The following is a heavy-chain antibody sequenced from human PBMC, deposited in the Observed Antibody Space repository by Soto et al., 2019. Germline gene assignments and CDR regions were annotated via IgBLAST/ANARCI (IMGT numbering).Heavy chain of an antibody. CDR2: IYYSGST. V-gene: IGHV4-39*07. CDR1: GGSISSSSYY. CDR3: ARDGDSSGYYRFDY. D-gene: IGHD3-22*01. Sequence: PSETLSLTCTVSGGSISSSSYYWGWIRQPPGKGLEWIGYIYYSGSTYYNPSLKSRVTISVDTSKNQFSLQLSSVTAADTAVYYCARDGDSSGYYRFDYWGQGTLVTVSS. J-gene: IGHJ4*02.